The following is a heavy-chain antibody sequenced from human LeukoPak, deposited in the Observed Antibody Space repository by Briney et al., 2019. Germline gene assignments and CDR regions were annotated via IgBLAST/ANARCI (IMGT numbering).Heavy chain of an antibody. D-gene: IGHD6-19*01. Sequence: GGSLRLSCSASGFTFSSYAMHWVRQAPGKGLEYVSGISINGGSTDYADSVKGRFTISRDNSKNTVYLQMSSLRAEDTAVYYCARDLFFSDAGYSSGWRAEYFHHWGQGTLVTVSS. CDR1: GFTFSSYA. J-gene: IGHJ1*01. V-gene: IGHV3-64D*06. CDR2: ISINGGST. CDR3: ARDLFFSDAGYSSGWRAEYFHH.